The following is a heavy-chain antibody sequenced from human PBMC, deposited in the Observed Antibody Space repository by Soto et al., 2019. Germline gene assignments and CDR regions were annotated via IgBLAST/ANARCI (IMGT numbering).Heavy chain of an antibody. CDR2: ISGSGGST. CDR1: GFTFSSYA. CDR3: AKEGQVVVAATGAFDI. Sequence: GGSLRLSCAASGFTFSSYAMSWVRQAPGKGLEWVSAISGSGGSTYYADSVKGRFTISRDNSKNTLYLQMNSLRAEDTAVYYCAKEGQVVVAATGAFDIWGQGTMVTVSS. D-gene: IGHD2-15*01. V-gene: IGHV3-23*01. J-gene: IGHJ3*02.